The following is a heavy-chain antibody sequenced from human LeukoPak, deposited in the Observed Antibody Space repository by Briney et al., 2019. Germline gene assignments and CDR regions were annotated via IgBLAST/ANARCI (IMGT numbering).Heavy chain of an antibody. V-gene: IGHV4-4*02. CDR3: ARLYCSGGTCPTD. CDR2: IYHSGST. D-gene: IGHD2-15*01. Sequence: PSGTLSLTCAVSGGSISSSNWWSWVRQPPGKGLEWIGEIYHSGSTNYNPSLKSRVTISVDKSKKQFSLKLNSVTAADAAVYYCARLYCSGGTCPTDWGQGTLVTVSS. J-gene: IGHJ4*02. CDR1: GGSISSSNW.